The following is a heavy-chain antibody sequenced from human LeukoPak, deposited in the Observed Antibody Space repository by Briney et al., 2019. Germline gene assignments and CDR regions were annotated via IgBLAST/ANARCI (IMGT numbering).Heavy chain of an antibody. CDR1: GFTFSSYA. D-gene: IGHD5-12*01. V-gene: IGHV3-30*04. Sequence: GGSLRLSCAASGFTFSSYAMHWVRQAPGKGLEWVAVISYDGSNKYYADSVKGRFTISRDNSKNTLYLQMNSLRPEDTAVYYCAALTGYDFGFDFWGQGTLVTVSS. CDR3: AALTGYDFGFDF. CDR2: ISYDGSNK. J-gene: IGHJ4*02.